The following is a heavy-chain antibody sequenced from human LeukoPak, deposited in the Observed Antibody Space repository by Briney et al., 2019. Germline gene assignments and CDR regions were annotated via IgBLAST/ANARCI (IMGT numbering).Heavy chain of an antibody. V-gene: IGHV4-4*07. J-gene: IGHJ3*02. Sequence: SETLSLTCTVSGGSISSYYWSWIRQPAGKGLEWIGRIYTSGSTNYNPSLESRVTMSVDTSKNQFSLKLSSVTAADTAVYYCAREALEGDAFDIWGQGTMVTVSS. CDR3: AREALEGDAFDI. CDR1: GGSISSYY. D-gene: IGHD6-6*01. CDR2: IYTSGST.